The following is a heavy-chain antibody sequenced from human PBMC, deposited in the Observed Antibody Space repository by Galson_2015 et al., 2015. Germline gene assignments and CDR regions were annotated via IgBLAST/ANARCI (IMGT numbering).Heavy chain of an antibody. V-gene: IGHV3-23*01. CDR1: GFTFSSYA. D-gene: IGHD1-26*01. J-gene: IGHJ4*02. Sequence: SLGLSCAASGFTFSSYAMSWVRQAPGKGLEWVSAISGSGGSTYYADSVKGRFTISRDNSKNTLYLQMNSLRAEDTAVYYCAKGRWLDSGFDYWGQGTLVTVSS. CDR3: AKGRWLDSGFDY. CDR2: ISGSGGST.